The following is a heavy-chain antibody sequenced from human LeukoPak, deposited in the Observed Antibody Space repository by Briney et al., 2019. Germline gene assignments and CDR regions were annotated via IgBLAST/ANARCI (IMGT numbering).Heavy chain of an antibody. CDR1: GGSISSSSYY. D-gene: IGHD3-22*01. CDR2: IYHSGST. V-gene: IGHV4-39*07. J-gene: IGHJ3*02. CDR3: ARGAPGRYYDSSGYSRPDAFDI. Sequence: SETLSLTCTVSGGSISSSSYYWGWIRQPPGKGLEWIGYIYHSGSTYYNPSLKSRVTISVDRSKNQFSLKLSSVTAADTAVYYCARGAPGRYYDSSGYSRPDAFDIWGQGTMVTVSS.